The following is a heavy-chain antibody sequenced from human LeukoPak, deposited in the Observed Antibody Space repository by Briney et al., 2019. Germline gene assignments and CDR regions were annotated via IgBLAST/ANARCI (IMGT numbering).Heavy chain of an antibody. CDR3: AREFGYCSSTSCPLGF. J-gene: IGHJ4*02. Sequence: GGSLRPSCAAAGFTVSANYVGWVRQAPGKGLEWVSLIYNVENGAKTFYADSVKGRFTISRDNSKNTLFLQMNSLRAEDTALYYCAREFGYCSSTSCPLGFWGQGTPVTVSS. CDR1: GFTVSANY. CDR2: IYNVENGAKT. V-gene: IGHV3-53*01. D-gene: IGHD2-2*03.